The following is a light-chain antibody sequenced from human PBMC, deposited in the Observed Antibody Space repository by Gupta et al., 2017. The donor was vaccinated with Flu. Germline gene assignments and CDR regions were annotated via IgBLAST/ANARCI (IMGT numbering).Light chain of an antibody. J-gene: IGKJ4*01. CDR3: QQYDKLQPLT. CDR2: DAS. Sequence: DIQMTQSPSSLSASVGDRVTITCQASQDISNYLNWYQQKPGKAPKLLIYDASNLETGVPSRFSGSGSGTDFTFTISSLQPADIATYYCQQYDKLQPLTFGGGTKVEIK. V-gene: IGKV1-33*01. CDR1: QDISNY.